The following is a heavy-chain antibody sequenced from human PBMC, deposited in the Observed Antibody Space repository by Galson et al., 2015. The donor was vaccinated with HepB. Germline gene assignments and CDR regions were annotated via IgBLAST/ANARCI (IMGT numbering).Heavy chain of an antibody. CDR1: GFTFSTYA. J-gene: IGHJ6*02. CDR2: IGGGGVSR. V-gene: IGHV3-23*01. Sequence: SLRLSCAASGFTFSTYAMSWVRQAPGKGLEWVPGIGGGGVSRDYADSVKGRFTISRDNTKNTLYLHMSSLRAEDTAVYYCAKDPRSRVYYYGLDLWGQGTTVTVSS. CDR3: AKDPRSRVYYYGLDL.